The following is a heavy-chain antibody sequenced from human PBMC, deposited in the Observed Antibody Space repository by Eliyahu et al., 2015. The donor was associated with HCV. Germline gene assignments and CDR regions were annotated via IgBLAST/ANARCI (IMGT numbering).Heavy chain of an antibody. CDR1: GYTFTTHS. V-gene: IGHV1-3*04. D-gene: IGHD1-20*01. CDR2: INTANGDT. CDR3: ARNRVSLTTRYSDAFDI. J-gene: IGHJ3*02. Sequence: QVQLVQSGAEVKKPGASVXVSCRASGYTFTTHSLHWVRQGPGQGLEWMGWINTANGDTKYSQMFQDRVTIVRDTSATTAFMELSSLKFEDTAIYYCARNRVSLTTRYSDAFDIWGQGTVVTVSS.